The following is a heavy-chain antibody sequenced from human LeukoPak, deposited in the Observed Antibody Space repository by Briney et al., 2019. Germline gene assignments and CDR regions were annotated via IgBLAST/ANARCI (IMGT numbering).Heavy chain of an antibody. CDR2: INPNSGGT. Sequence: GASVKVSCKASGYTFTGYYMHWVRQAPGQGLEWMGWINPNSGGTNYAQKFQGRVTMTRDTSISTAYMELSRLRSDDTAVYCCARDGLERNILRYFDWSYYYYYMDVWGKGTTVTISS. J-gene: IGHJ6*03. V-gene: IGHV1-2*02. CDR1: GYTFTGYY. D-gene: IGHD3-9*01. CDR3: ARDGLERNILRYFDWSYYYYYMDV.